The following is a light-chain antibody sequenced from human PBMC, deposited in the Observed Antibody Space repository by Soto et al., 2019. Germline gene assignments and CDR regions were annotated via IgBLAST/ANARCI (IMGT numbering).Light chain of an antibody. CDR3: QQYGSSPIT. CDR1: QSVSTNY. V-gene: IGKV3-20*01. Sequence: EIVLAQSPGTRSLSPGEGATLSCRASQSVSTNYLAWYQQNPGQSPRLLIYGASRRETGILDRFSGSGSGTEFTLTISRLEPEDIAVSYCQQYGSSPITFGQGTRLEIK. J-gene: IGKJ5*01. CDR2: GAS.